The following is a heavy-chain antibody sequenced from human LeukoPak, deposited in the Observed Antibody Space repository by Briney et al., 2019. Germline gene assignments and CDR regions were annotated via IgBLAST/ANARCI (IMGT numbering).Heavy chain of an antibody. J-gene: IGHJ5*02. Sequence: GGSLRLSCAASGFTFSSYAMSWVRQAPGKGLEWVSAISGSGGSTYYADSVKGRFTISRDNSKNTLYLQMNSLRAEDTAVYYCAKKGKVVVVAASFILDPWGQGTLVTVSS. D-gene: IGHD2-15*01. CDR1: GFTFSSYA. CDR2: ISGSGGST. V-gene: IGHV3-23*01. CDR3: AKKGKVVVVAASFILDP.